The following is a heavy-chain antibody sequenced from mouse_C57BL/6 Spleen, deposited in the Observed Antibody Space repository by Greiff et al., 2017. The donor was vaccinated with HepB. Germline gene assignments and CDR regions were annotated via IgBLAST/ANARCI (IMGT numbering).Heavy chain of an antibody. CDR3: TRGGLEYGNYAIFDY. CDR2: IDPETGGT. D-gene: IGHD2-1*01. CDR1: GYTFTDYE. J-gene: IGHJ2*01. V-gene: IGHV1-15*01. Sequence: VQLQQSGAELVRPGASVTLSCKASGYTFTDYEMHWVKQTPVHGLEWIGAIDPETGGTAYNQKFKGKAILTADKSSSTAYMELRSLTSEDSAVYYWTRGGLEYGNYAIFDYWGQGTTLTVSS.